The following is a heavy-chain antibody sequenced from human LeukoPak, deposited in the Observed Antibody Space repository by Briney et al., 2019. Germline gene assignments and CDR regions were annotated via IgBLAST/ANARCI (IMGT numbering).Heavy chain of an antibody. Sequence: GGSLRLSCAASGFTLNTYDMTWVRQAPGKGLEWVSAISGNGIRTYYADTVKGRFTISRDNSKNTLYLQINSLRGEDTAVYYCAKYGSGSYPGYWGQGTLVTVSS. J-gene: IGHJ4*02. CDR2: ISGNGIRT. CDR1: GFTLNTYD. V-gene: IGHV3-23*01. D-gene: IGHD3-10*01. CDR3: AKYGSGSYPGY.